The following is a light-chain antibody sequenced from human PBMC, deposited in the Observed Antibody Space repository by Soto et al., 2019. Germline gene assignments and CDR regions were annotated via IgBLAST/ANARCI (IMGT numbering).Light chain of an antibody. Sequence: QSVLTQPPSVSGAPGQRVTISCTGSSSNIGAGYDVHWYQQLPGTAPKLLVHGNTDRPSGVPDRFSGSKSGTSAFLAITGLQAEDEADYYCQSYDSSLSGWLFGGGTKVTVL. V-gene: IGLV1-40*01. J-gene: IGLJ2*01. CDR2: GNT. CDR1: SSNIGAGYD. CDR3: QSYDSSLSGWL.